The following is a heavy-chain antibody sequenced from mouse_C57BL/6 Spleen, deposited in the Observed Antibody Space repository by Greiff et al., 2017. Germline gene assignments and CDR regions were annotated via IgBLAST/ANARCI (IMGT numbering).Heavy chain of an antibody. CDR2: IWSDGST. D-gene: IGHD1-1*01. V-gene: IGHV2-6-1*01. Sequence: VQVVESGPGLVAPSQSLSITCTVSGFSLTSYGVHWVRQPPGKGLEWLVVIWSDGSTTYNSALKSRLSISKDNSKRQVFLKMNSLQTDDTAMYYCARHEDYYGSSGGFAYWGQGTLVTVSA. J-gene: IGHJ3*01. CDR3: ARHEDYYGSSGGFAY. CDR1: GFSLTSYG.